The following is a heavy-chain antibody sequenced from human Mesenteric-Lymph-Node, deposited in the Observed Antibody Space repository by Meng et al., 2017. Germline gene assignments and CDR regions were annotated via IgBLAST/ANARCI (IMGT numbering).Heavy chain of an antibody. CDR3: ARASTTTLWDY. D-gene: IGHD4-17*01. CDR1: GYTFTGYY. CDR2: INPNSGGT. Sequence: VQAVGPGAEVRKPGASVTLPCKASGYTFTGYYMHWMRQAPGQGLEWIGRINPNSGGTNYAQKFQGRVTMTRDTSISTAYRELSRLRSDDTAVYYCARASTTTLWDYWGQGTLVTVSS. J-gene: IGHJ4*02. V-gene: IGHV1-2*06.